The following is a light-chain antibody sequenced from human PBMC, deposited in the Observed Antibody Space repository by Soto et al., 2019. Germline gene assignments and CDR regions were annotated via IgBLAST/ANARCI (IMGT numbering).Light chain of an antibody. CDR3: QQSYSTLWT. V-gene: IGKV1-39*01. CDR1: QSISSY. Sequence: EINMTQSPSSLSASVGDRVTITCRASQSISSYLNWYQQKPGKAPKLLIYAASSLQSGVPSRFSGSGSGTDFTLTISSLQPEDFATYYCQQSYSTLWTFGQGTKVAIK. J-gene: IGKJ1*01. CDR2: AAS.